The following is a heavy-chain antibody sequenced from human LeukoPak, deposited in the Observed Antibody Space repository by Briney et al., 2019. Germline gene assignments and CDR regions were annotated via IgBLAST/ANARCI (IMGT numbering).Heavy chain of an antibody. Sequence: TGGSLRLSCAASGFTVITNDMTWLRQAPGKGLEWVSVLYSDGNTKYAASVQGRFTISRDNSKNTLYLEMNSLSPDDTAVYYCARGVEPLAANTLAYWGQGTLVTVSS. V-gene: IGHV3-53*01. CDR2: LYSDGNT. CDR1: GFTVITND. D-gene: IGHD1-14*01. CDR3: ARGVEPLAANTLAY. J-gene: IGHJ4*02.